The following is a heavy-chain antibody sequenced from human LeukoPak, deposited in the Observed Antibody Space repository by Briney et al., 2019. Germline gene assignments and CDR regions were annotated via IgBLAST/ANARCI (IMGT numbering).Heavy chain of an antibody. V-gene: IGHV4-30-2*01. CDR3: ARGTYDYVWGSYRYLGSGYYFDY. CDR1: GGSTSSGGYS. CDR2: IYHSGST. J-gene: IGHJ4*02. D-gene: IGHD3-16*02. Sequence: SQTLSLTCAVSGGSTSSGGYSWSWIRQPPGKGLEWIGYIYHSGSTYYNPSLKSRVTISVDRSKNQFSLKLSSVTAADTAVYYCARGTYDYVWGSYRYLGSGYYFDYWGQGTLVTVSS.